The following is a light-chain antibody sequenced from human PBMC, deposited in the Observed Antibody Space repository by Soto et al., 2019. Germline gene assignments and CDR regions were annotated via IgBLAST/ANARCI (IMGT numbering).Light chain of an antibody. V-gene: IGKV1-8*01. Sequence: AIRMTQSPSSFSASTGDRVTITCRASQGISSYLAWYQQKPGKAPKLLIYAASTLLSGVPSRFSGSGSGTDFTLTISCLQSEDFATYYCQQYYSYPPTFGGGTKVEIK. CDR2: AAS. CDR1: QGISSY. J-gene: IGKJ4*01. CDR3: QQYYSYPPT.